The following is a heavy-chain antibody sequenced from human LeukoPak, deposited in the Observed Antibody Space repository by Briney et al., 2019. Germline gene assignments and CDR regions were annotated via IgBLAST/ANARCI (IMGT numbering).Heavy chain of an antibody. D-gene: IGHD1-1*01. CDR1: GYTLTGYY. J-gene: IGHJ4*02. Sequence: ASVKVSCKASGYTLTGYYMHWVRQAPGQGLEWMGWINPNSGGTNYAQKFQGRVTMTRDTSISTAYMELSSLRSDDTAIYYCARLMAPVGKRSTPFNYWGQGTLVTVSS. CDR3: ARLMAPVGKRSTPFNY. V-gene: IGHV1-2*02. CDR2: INPNSGGT.